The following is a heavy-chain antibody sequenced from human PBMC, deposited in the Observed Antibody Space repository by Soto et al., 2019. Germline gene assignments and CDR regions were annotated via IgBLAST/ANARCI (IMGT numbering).Heavy chain of an antibody. D-gene: IGHD4-17*01. V-gene: IGHV3-73*01. Sequence: GSLRLSCAASGFTFSGSAMHWVRQASGKGLEWVGRIRSKANSYATAYAASVKGRFTISRDDSKNTAYLQMNSLKTEDTAVYYCLSDDYGDYYYYYMDVWGKGTTVTVSS. CDR1: GFTFSGSA. J-gene: IGHJ6*03. CDR3: LSDDYGDYYYYYMDV. CDR2: IRSKANSYAT.